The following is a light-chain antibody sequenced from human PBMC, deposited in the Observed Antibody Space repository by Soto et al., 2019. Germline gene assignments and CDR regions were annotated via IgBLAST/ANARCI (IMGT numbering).Light chain of an antibody. CDR1: SSDVGSYYP. J-gene: IGLJ1*01. CDR3: CSSAGDTTFFV. Sequence: QSALTQPASMSGSPGQSITISCTGTSSDVGSYYPVSWFQQHPGKAPKLIIYEVNKRPSGISDRFSGSKSGNTASLTISGLQAADEAEYYCCSSAGDTTFFVFGTGTEVTVL. CDR2: EVN. V-gene: IGLV2-23*02.